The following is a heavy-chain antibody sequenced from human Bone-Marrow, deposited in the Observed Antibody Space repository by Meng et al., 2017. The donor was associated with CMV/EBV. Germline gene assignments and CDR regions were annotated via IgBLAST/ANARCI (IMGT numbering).Heavy chain of an antibody. J-gene: IGHJ4*02. CDR2: INHSGST. CDR1: GGSFSGYY. CDR3: ARGRYSSYDDY. D-gene: IGHD5-12*01. Sequence: SETLSLTCAVYGGSFSGYYWSWIRQPPGKGLEWIGEINHSGSTDYNPSLKSRVTISVDASKNQFSLKLSSVTAADTAVYYCARGRYSSYDDYWGQGTLVTVSS. V-gene: IGHV4-34*01.